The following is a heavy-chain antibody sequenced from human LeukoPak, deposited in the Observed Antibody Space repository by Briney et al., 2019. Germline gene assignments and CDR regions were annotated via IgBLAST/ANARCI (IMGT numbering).Heavy chain of an antibody. CDR3: ARVTPHYDFWSGTYYYYMDV. D-gene: IGHD3-3*01. J-gene: IGHJ6*03. V-gene: IGHV4-34*01. CDR2: INHSGST. CDR1: GGSFSGYY. Sequence: SETLSLTCAVYGGSFSGYYWSWIRQPPGKGLEWIGEINHSGSTNYNPSLKSRVTISVDTSKNQFSLKLSSVTAADTAVYYCARVTPHYDFWSGTYYYYMDVWGKGTTVTVSS.